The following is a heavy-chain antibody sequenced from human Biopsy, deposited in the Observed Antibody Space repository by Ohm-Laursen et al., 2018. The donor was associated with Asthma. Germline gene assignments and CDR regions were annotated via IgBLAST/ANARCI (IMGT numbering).Heavy chain of an antibody. Sequence: TLSLTCAVSGDSINSGGYSRDWIRQPPGEGLGWVSYLFYSGTTYYNPSLKSRVTISVDRSKRQFSLKVNSVTAADTAVYYCARMITMIQAANYYSYAMDVWGQGTTVTVSS. V-gene: IGHV4-30-2*01. CDR1: GDSINSGGYS. J-gene: IGHJ6*02. CDR3: ARMITMIQAANYYSYAMDV. D-gene: IGHD3-22*01. CDR2: LFYSGTT.